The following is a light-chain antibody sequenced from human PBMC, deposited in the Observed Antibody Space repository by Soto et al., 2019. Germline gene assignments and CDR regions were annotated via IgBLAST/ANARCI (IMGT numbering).Light chain of an antibody. CDR3: QQYNTYWT. CDR1: QSISSR. Sequence: IQMTQSPSSLSASVGDRVTITCRASQSISSRLAWYQQKPGKAPKLLIYDASSLESGVPSRFSGSGSGTEFTLTISSLQPDDFATYYCQQYNTYWTFGQGTKVDIK. J-gene: IGKJ1*01. CDR2: DAS. V-gene: IGKV1-5*01.